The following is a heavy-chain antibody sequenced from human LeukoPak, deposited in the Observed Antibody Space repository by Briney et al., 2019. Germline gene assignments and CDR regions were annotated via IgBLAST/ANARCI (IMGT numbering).Heavy chain of an antibody. D-gene: IGHD3-10*01. Sequence: PSETLSLTCAVSGASISNNKYFWAWIRQPPGKGLEWIGTVYYIGTTSYNPSLKSRLTLSVDTSKNQFSLKLGSVTAADTSVYYCARLSDRDPQHWFDPWGQGILVTVSS. CDR2: VYYIGTT. J-gene: IGHJ5*02. CDR1: GASISNNKYF. V-gene: IGHV4-39*01. CDR3: ARLSDRDPQHWFDP.